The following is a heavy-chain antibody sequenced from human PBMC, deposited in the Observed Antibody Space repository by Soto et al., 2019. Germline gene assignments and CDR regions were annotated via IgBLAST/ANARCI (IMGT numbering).Heavy chain of an antibody. Sequence: QVQLVESGGGVVQPGRSLRLSCAASGFTFSSYGMHWVRQAPGKGLEWVAVIWYDGSNKYYADSVKGRFTISRDNSKNXLYLQMNSLRAEDTAVYYCARDSGTIAAAGDYFDYWGQGTLVTVSS. D-gene: IGHD6-13*01. CDR3: ARDSGTIAAAGDYFDY. CDR2: IWYDGSNK. J-gene: IGHJ4*02. V-gene: IGHV3-33*01. CDR1: GFTFSSYG.